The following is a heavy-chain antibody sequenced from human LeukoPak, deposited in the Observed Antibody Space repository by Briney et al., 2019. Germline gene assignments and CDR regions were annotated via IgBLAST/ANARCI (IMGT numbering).Heavy chain of an antibody. CDR2: IYSIGNT. J-gene: IGHJ4*02. CDR3: ATGGFSDSGSLDY. V-gene: IGHV3-53*01. D-gene: IGHD3-10*01. Sequence: PGGSLRVSCEASGFTVSNNYMSWVRQAPGKGLEWVSVIYSIGNTYYSTSVRGRFAISRDNSKNTVYLQMNSLRGEDTAVYYCATGGFSDSGSLDYWGQGTLVTVSS. CDR1: GFTVSNNY.